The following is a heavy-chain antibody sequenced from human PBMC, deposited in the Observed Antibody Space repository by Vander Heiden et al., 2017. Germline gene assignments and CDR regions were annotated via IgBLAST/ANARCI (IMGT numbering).Heavy chain of an antibody. CDR1: GYTFTSYQ. V-gene: IGHV1-46*01. D-gene: IGHD2-2*03. CDR2: IKTYDGST. Sequence: QVLLVQSGAEVKKPGASVTVSCHESGYTFTSYQMHWVRQAPGQGLEWMAIIKTYDGSTIYAQKFQGRVTMTRETSTNIVYMELSSLRSEDTAVYYCARERRDGYYFDYWGQGTLVTVS. J-gene: IGHJ4*02. CDR3: ARERRDGYYFDY.